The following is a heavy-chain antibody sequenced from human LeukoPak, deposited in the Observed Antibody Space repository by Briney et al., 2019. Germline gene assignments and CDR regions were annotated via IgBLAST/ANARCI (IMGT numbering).Heavy chain of an antibody. Sequence: ASVKVSCKASGYTFTGYYTHWVRQAPGQGLEWMGWINPNSGGTNYAQKFQGRVTMTRDTSISTAYMELSRLRSDDTAVYYCARSIAHGLGYCSSTSCRGRNYMDVWGKGTTVTVSS. J-gene: IGHJ6*03. CDR3: ARSIAHGLGYCSSTSCRGRNYMDV. D-gene: IGHD2-2*01. CDR2: INPNSGGT. CDR1: GYTFTGYY. V-gene: IGHV1-2*02.